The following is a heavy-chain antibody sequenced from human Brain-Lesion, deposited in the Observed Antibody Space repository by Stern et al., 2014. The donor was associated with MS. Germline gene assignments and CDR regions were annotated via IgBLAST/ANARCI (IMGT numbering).Heavy chain of an antibody. V-gene: IGHV1-2*02. CDR2: ITPHTGGT. CDR1: GYIFTGYY. Sequence: QVQLVQSGAEVKKPGASVKVSCKTSGYIFTGYYIHWVRQAPGQGLEWMALITPHTGGTHYAQKFQGRVTMSRDTSISTAYVELSSLTSDDTAVYYCARDQRGITIFGVVTDYYYLGMDVWGQGTTVTVSS. CDR3: ARDQRGITIFGVVTDYYYLGMDV. D-gene: IGHD3-3*01. J-gene: IGHJ6*02.